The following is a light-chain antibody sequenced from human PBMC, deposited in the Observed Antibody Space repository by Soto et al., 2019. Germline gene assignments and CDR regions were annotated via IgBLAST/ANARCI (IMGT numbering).Light chain of an antibody. CDR2: GAS. CDR1: QGMRSD. V-gene: IGKV1-17*01. Sequence: DIQMTQSPSSLSASVGDRVTITCRASQGMRSDLGWFQQKPGKGPKRLIFGASTLQSGVPSWFTGSGSGTDFTLTISSLQPEDFATYYCFLHHTYPQTFGQGTKVEIK. CDR3: FLHHTYPQT. J-gene: IGKJ1*01.